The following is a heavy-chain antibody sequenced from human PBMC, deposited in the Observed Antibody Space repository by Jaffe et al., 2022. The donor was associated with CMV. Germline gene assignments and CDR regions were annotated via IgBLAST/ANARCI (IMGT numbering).Heavy chain of an antibody. J-gene: IGHJ6*03. V-gene: IGHV4-59*08. Sequence: QVQLQESGPGLVKPSETLSLTCTVSGGSISSYYWSWIRQPPGKGLEWIGYIYYSGSTNYNPSLKSRVTISVDTSKNQFSLKLSSVTAADTAVYYCARQPPFYSSSSNYMDVWGKGTTVTVSS. CDR1: GGSISSYY. CDR3: ARQPPFYSSSSNYMDV. D-gene: IGHD6-13*01. CDR2: IYYSGST.